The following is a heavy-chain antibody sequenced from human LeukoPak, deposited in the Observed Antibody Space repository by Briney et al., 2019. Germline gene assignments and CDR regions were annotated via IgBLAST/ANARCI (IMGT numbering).Heavy chain of an antibody. CDR3: ARDRGRYYDSRGFYWGYYFDS. Sequence: GGSLRLSCAASGFTFSSYAMSWVRQARGKGLEWVATISGSGDSTYYADAGRGRFTISRHNSEDTLYLQMSSVRVDDTAVYYCARDRGRYYDSRGFYWGYYFDSWGQGILVTVST. D-gene: IGHD3-22*01. CDR2: ISGSGDST. J-gene: IGHJ4*02. CDR1: GFTFSSYA. V-gene: IGHV3-23*01.